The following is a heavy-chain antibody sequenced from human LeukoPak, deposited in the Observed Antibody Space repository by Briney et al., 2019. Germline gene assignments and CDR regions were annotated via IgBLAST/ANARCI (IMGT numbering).Heavy chain of an antibody. CDR2: INDDGSFR. Sequence: PGGSLRLSCAASGITFSGAWMHWVRQAPGKGLVWVSRINDDGSFRRYANSVKGRFTISRDNSKNTLYLQMSSLRGEDTAVYFCAKRRTTVITMDYFDYWGQGTLVTVSS. CDR1: GITFSGAW. CDR3: AKRRTTVITMDYFDY. D-gene: IGHD4-17*01. J-gene: IGHJ4*02. V-gene: IGHV3-74*01.